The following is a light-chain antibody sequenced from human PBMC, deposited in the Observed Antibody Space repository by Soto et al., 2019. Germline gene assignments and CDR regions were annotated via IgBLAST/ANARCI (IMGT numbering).Light chain of an antibody. Sequence: QSVLTQPPSVSGAPGQRVTISCTGSSSNIGTPYDVHWYQQLPGTAPKLLIYGNSNRPSGVPDRFSGSKSGTSASLAITGLQAEDEADYYCQSYDCSLSGYVIFGGGTKVTIL. V-gene: IGLV1-40*01. CDR3: QSYDCSLSGYVI. CDR1: SSNIGTPYD. CDR2: GNS. J-gene: IGLJ2*01.